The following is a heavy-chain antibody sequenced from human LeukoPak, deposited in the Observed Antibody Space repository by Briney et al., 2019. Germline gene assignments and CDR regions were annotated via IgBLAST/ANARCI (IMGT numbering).Heavy chain of an antibody. Sequence: SETLSLTCTVSGDSINNYYWSWIRQPAGKGLEWIGRICSTGSTNYNPSLKSRVTMSVDTSKNQFSLKLSSVTAADTAVYYCAKVRYGTFNWFDPWGQGTLVTVSS. D-gene: IGHD2/OR15-2a*01. CDR1: GDSINNYY. CDR2: ICSTGST. CDR3: AKVRYGTFNWFDP. V-gene: IGHV4-4*07. J-gene: IGHJ5*02.